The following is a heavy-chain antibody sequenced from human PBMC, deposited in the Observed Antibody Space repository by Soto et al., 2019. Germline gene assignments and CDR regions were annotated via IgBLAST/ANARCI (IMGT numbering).Heavy chain of an antibody. CDR1: DYTFTSYG. CDR3: ARGGDSNDGLNP. D-gene: IGHD3-10*01. Sequence: QGQLVQSGAEVKKPGASVRVSCKASDYTFTSYGISWVRQAPGQGLEWMGWIKVNNGNTKYGQKFQGRVTMTTDTSTTTAYMELRSLGSDDTAVYYCARGGDSNDGLNPWGQGTLVTVSS. J-gene: IGHJ5*02. V-gene: IGHV1-18*01. CDR2: IKVNNGNT.